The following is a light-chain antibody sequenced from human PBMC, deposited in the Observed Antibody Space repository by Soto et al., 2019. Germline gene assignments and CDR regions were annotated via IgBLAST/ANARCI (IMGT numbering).Light chain of an antibody. CDR1: QSVSGS. J-gene: IGKJ2*01. CDR2: DAS. Sequence: EIVLTQSPAILSLSPGEKATLSCRASQSVSGSLGWYQQKPGQAPRLIIYDASVRATGIPARFSGSGSGTDFTLTISSLEPEDSAIYYCQQYGPSPPYTFGQGTKLEIK. V-gene: IGKV3-11*01. CDR3: QQYGPSPPYT.